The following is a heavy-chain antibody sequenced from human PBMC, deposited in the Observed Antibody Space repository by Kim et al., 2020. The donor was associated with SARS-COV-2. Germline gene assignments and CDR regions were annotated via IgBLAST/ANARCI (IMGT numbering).Heavy chain of an antibody. J-gene: IGHJ6*02. CDR3: ARSQYYDFWSGYKNYYYGLDV. V-gene: IGHV4-61*01. CDR1: GGSVSNSNYY. D-gene: IGHD3-3*01. CDR2: IYYSGST. Sequence: SETLSLTCTASGGSVSNSNYYWTWIRQPPGKGLEWIGDIYYSGSTNKNPSLKSRVTMSVDTSKNLFSLKLTSVTAADTAVYYCARSQYYDFWSGYKNYYYGLDVWGQGSTVTVSS.